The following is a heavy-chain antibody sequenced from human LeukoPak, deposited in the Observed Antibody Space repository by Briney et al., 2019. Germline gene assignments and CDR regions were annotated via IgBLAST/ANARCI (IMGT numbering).Heavy chain of an antibody. V-gene: IGHV4-61*01. D-gene: IGHD6-19*01. CDR3: ARVTREAVAGPPHFDY. Sequence: SETLSLTCTVSGGSVSSGSYYWSWIRQPPGKGLEWIGYIYYSGSTNYNPSLKSRVTISVDTSKNQFSLKLSSVTAADTAVYYCARVTREAVAGPPHFDYWGQGTLVTVSS. CDR1: GGSVSSGSYY. CDR2: IYYSGST. J-gene: IGHJ4*02.